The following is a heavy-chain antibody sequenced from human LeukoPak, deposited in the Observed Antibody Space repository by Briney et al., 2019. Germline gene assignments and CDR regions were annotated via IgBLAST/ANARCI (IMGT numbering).Heavy chain of an antibody. CDR3: AQDHSSSWPGYFDY. D-gene: IGHD6-13*01. CDR2: ISGGGGST. J-gene: IGHJ4*02. V-gene: IGHV3-23*01. Sequence: GGSLRLSCAASGITFSDYAISWVRQAPGKGLEWVSGISGGGGSTYYADSVKGRFTIPRDNSKNTLYLQMNSLRAEDTAVYYCAQDHSSSWPGYFDYWGQGTLVTVSS. CDR1: GITFSDYA.